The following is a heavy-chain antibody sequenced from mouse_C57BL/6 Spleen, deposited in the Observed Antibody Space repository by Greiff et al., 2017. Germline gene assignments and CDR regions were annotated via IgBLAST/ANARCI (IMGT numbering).Heavy chain of an antibody. V-gene: IGHV5-9*01. D-gene: IGHD4-1*01. CDR2: ISGGGGNT. J-gene: IGHJ2*01. CDR3: ARQVLGYYFDY. CDR1: GFTFSSYT. Sequence: EVKVVESGGGLVKPGGSLKLSCAASGFTFSSYTMSRVRQTPEKRLEWVATISGGGGNTYYPDSVKGRFTISRDNAKNTLYLQMSSLRSEDTALYYCARQVLGYYFDYWGQGTTLTVSS.